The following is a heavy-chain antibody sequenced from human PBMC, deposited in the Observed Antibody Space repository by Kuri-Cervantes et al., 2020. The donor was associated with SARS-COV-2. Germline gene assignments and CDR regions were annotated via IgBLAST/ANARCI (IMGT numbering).Heavy chain of an antibody. V-gene: IGHV3-48*01. J-gene: IGHJ3*02. CDR3: ARGSNSGIAAADDAFDI. Sequence: GGSLRLSCAASGFTFSSYSMNWVRQAPGKGLEWVSYISSSSSTIYYADSVKGRFTISRDNAKNSLYLQMNSLRAEDTAVYYCARGSNSGIAAADDAFDIWGHGTMVTVSS. D-gene: IGHD6-13*01. CDR1: GFTFSSYS. CDR2: ISSSSSTI.